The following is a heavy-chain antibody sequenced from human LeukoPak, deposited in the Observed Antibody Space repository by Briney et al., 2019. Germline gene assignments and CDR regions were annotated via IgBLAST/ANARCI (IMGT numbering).Heavy chain of an antibody. D-gene: IGHD3-3*01. V-gene: IGHV4-39*07. CDR3: ARDRQTYYDFWSGYYEYYYYMDV. CDR2: IYYSGST. Sequence: PSETLALTCTVSGGSISSSGYYWGWIRQPPGEGLEWIGSIYYSGSTYYNPSLKSRVTISVDTSKNQFSLKLRSVTAADTAVYYCARDRQTYYDFWSGYYEYYYYMDVWGKGTTVTVSS. J-gene: IGHJ6*03. CDR1: GGSISSSGYY.